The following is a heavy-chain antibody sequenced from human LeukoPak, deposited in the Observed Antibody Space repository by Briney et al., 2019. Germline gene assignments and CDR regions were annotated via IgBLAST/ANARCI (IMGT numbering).Heavy chain of an antibody. CDR2: MNPNSGNT. CDR1: GYTFTSYD. Sequence: AASVKVSCKASGYTFTSYDINWVRQATGQGLEWMGWMNPNSGNTGYAQKFQGRVTITRNTSISTAYMELSRLRSDDTAVYYCATLGSIAVVPAAMPFDYWGQGTLVTVSS. D-gene: IGHD2-2*01. J-gene: IGHJ4*02. CDR3: ATLGSIAVVPAAMPFDY. V-gene: IGHV1-8*03.